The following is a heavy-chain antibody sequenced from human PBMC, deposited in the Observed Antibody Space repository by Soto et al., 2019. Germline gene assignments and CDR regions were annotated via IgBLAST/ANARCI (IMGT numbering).Heavy chain of an antibody. CDR3: AKDTRNTATVMAY. CDR1: GFAFSTSG. Sequence: LRLSCEASGFAFSTSGMHWVRQAPGKWPEWVAVISSDGSDKYYAGSVKGRFTISRDNSKNTLYLQMNSLRTEDTAVYYCAKDTRNTATVMAYWGQGALVTVFS. CDR2: ISSDGSDK. V-gene: IGHV3-30*18. D-gene: IGHD5-18*01. J-gene: IGHJ4*02.